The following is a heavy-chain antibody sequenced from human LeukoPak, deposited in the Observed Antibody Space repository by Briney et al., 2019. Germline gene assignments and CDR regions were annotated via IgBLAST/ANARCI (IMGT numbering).Heavy chain of an antibody. CDR3: ARASYYDILTGDYRGPLDS. CDR1: GDSVSSGSYY. D-gene: IGHD3-9*01. Sequence: SETLSLTCTVSGDSVSSGSYYWSWIRQPPGKGLEWIGYIYYSGSAHYNPSLKSRVTISVDTSKNQFSLRLSSVTAADTAVYYCARASYYDILTGDYRGPLDSWGQGTLVTVSS. J-gene: IGHJ4*02. V-gene: IGHV4-61*01. CDR2: IYYSGSA.